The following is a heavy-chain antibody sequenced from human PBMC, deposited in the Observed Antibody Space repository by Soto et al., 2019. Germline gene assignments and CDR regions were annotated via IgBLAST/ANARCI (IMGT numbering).Heavy chain of an antibody. J-gene: IGHJ5*02. CDR1: GYTFTSYG. D-gene: IGHD3-16*02. Sequence: GASVKVSCKASGYTFTSYGISWVRQAPGRGLEWMGWISAYNGNTNYAQKLQGRVTMTTDTSTSTAYMELRSLRSDDTAVYYCARGKNREAPHYNWFDPWGQGTLVTVST. CDR3: ARGKNREAPHYNWFDP. CDR2: ISAYNGNT. V-gene: IGHV1-18*01.